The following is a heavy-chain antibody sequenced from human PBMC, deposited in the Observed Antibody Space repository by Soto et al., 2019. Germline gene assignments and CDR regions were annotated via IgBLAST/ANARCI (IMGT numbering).Heavy chain of an antibody. CDR1: GFTFSSYA. J-gene: IGHJ4*02. D-gene: IGHD2-15*01. CDR3: ARDPVPPLGYCSGGSCYAFDY. Sequence: PWGSLRLSCAASGFTFSSYAMHWFRQSPGKGLEWVAVISYDGSNKYYADSVKGRFTISRDNSKNTLYLQMNSLRAEDTAVYYCARDPVPPLGYCSGGSCYAFDYWGQGTLVTVSS. CDR2: ISYDGSNK. V-gene: IGHV3-30-3*01.